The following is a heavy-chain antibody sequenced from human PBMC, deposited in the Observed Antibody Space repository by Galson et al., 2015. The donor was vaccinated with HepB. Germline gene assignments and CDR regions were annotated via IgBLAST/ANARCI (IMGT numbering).Heavy chain of an antibody. CDR1: GFTFSSYG. J-gene: IGHJ4*02. V-gene: IGHV3-33*08. CDR3: ARAGFYSSSWYGYFDY. D-gene: IGHD6-13*01. Sequence: SLRLSCAASGFTFSSYGMNWVRQAPGKGLEWAAVIWYDGGDKYYADSVKGRFNISRDNSKNTLHLQMSSLRVEDTAVYYCARAGFYSSSWYGYFDYWGQGTLVTVSS. CDR2: IWYDGGDK.